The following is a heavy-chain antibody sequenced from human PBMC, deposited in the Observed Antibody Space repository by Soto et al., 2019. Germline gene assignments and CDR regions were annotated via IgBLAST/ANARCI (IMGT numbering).Heavy chain of an antibody. J-gene: IGHJ6*03. V-gene: IGHV4-59*01. CDR2: IYYSGST. D-gene: IGHD5-12*01. CDR1: GGSISSYY. Sequence: SETLSLTCTVSGGSISSYYWSWIRQPPGKGLEWIGYIYYSGSTNYNPSLKSRVTISVDTSKNQFSLKLSSVTAADTAVYYCARARSHSGYGEWYYYYMDVWGKGTTVTVSS. CDR3: ARARSHSGYGEWYYYYMDV.